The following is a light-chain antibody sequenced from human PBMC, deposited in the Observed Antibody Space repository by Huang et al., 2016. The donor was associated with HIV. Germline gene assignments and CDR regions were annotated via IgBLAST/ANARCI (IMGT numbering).Light chain of an antibody. CDR1: QSLSNN. V-gene: IGKV3-15*01. Sequence: EIVMTQSPATLSVSPGERATLSCRASQSLSNNLAWYHQKPGQAPRLLIDRASTRATGIPARFSASGSGTDFTLTISGLQSEDFAIYYCQQYNNWPPWTFGQGTKVEIK. CDR2: RAS. CDR3: QQYNNWPPWT. J-gene: IGKJ1*01.